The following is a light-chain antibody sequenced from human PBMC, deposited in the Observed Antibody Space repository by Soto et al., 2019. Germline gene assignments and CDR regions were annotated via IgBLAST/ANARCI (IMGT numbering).Light chain of an antibody. CDR2: GAS. CDR1: QSVSSN. V-gene: IGKV3-15*01. CDR3: QQYNSYPWT. J-gene: IGKJ1*01. Sequence: EIGMTQYPDTLPVSPGERATLSCRASQSVSSNLAWYQQKPGQAPRLLIYGASTRATGIPARFSGSGSGTEFTLTISSLQPDDSAAYYCQQYNSYPWTFGQGTKVDIK.